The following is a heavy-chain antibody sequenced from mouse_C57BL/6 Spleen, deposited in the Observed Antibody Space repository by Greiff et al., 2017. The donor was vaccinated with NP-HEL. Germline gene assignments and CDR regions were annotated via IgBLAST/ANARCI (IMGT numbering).Heavy chain of an antibody. Sequence: DVKLVESEGGLVQPGRSMKLSCTASGFTFSDYYMAWVRQVPEKGLEWVANINYDGSSTYYLDSLKSRFIISRDNAKNILYLQMSSLKSEDTATYYCARTPLLYYAMDYWGQGTSVTVSS. J-gene: IGHJ4*01. CDR3: ARTPLLYYAMDY. CDR1: GFTFSDYY. D-gene: IGHD1-2*01. CDR2: INYDGSST. V-gene: IGHV5-16*01.